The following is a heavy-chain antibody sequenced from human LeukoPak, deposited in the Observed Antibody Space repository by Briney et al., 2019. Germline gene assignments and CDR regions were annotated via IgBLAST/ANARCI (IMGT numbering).Heavy chain of an antibody. D-gene: IGHD3-16*01. CDR2: IYPGDSDT. CDR1: GYIFTTYW. J-gene: IGHJ4*02. Sequence: RGESLKISCKTSGYIFTTYWIGWVRQMAGKGLEWMGIIYPGDSDTRYSPSFQGQVTISADKSISTAYLQWSSLKASDTAMYYCARHPDIYDAFDYWGQGTLVTVSS. V-gene: IGHV5-51*01. CDR3: ARHPDIYDAFDY.